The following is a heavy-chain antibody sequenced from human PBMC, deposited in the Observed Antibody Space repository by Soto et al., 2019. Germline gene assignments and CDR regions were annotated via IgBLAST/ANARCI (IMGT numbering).Heavy chain of an antibody. J-gene: IGHJ3*02. V-gene: IGHV3-7*05. Sequence: EVQLVESGGGLVQPGESLRLSCAASGFTFSDYWMTWVRQAPGKGLEWVANIKKDESKKSYLDSVRGRFTISRDNARNSLYLQMDSLRAEDTALYYCARDVFPGSGPFYLEAFDMWGQESMVTVSS. CDR2: IKKDESKK. CDR1: GFTFSDYW. CDR3: ARDVFPGSGPFYLEAFDM. D-gene: IGHD6-25*01.